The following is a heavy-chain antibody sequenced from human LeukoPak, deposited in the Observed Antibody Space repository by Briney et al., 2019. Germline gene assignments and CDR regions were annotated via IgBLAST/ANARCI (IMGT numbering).Heavy chain of an antibody. CDR1: GGSISSYY. J-gene: IGHJ4*02. CDR3: ARGLSYGGNSGKLDY. Sequence: SETLSLTCTVSGGSISSYYWSWIRQPAGKGLEWIGRIYTSGSTNYNPSLKSRVTMSVDTSKNQFSLKLSSVTAADTAVYYCARGLSYGGNSGKLDYWGQGTLVTVSS. V-gene: IGHV4-4*07. CDR2: IYTSGST. D-gene: IGHD4-23*01.